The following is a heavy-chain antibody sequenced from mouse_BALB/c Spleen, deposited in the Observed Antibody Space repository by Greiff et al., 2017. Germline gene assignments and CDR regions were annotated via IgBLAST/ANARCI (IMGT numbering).Heavy chain of an antibody. CDR1: GFDFSRYW. CDR2: INPDSSTI. D-gene: IGHD1-2*01. Sequence: EVKVIESGGGLVQPGGSLKLSCAASGFDFSRYWMSWVRQAPGKGLEWIGEINPDSSTINYTPSLKDKFIISRDNAKNTLYLQMSKVRSEDTALYYCARPGIHYYWYFDVWGAGTTVTVSS. V-gene: IGHV4-1*02. CDR3: ARPGIHYYWYFDV. J-gene: IGHJ1*01.